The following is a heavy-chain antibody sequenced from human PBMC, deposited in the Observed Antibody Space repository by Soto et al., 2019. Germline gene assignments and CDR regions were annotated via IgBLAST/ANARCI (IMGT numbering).Heavy chain of an antibody. Sequence: SVKVSSKASGCTVSSYAISCVRQAPGQGLEWMGGIIPIFGTANYAQKFQGRVTITADKSTSTAYMELSSLRSEDTAVYYCARDDSSGYYYGYYYYGMDVWGQGTTVTVSS. V-gene: IGHV1-69*06. CDR1: GCTVSSYA. CDR2: IIPIFGTA. CDR3: ARDDSSGYYYGYYYYGMDV. J-gene: IGHJ6*02. D-gene: IGHD3-22*01.